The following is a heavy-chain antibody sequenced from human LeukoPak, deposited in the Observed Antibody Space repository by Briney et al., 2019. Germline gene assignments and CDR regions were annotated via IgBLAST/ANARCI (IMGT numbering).Heavy chain of an antibody. CDR2: IGSSET. J-gene: IGHJ3*02. V-gene: IGHV3-23*01. CDR3: AKDSFDHNGIYDAFDI. Sequence: GGSLRLSCAVSGFNFNTFAMSWVRQSPGKGLEWVSTIGSSETYYADSVKGRFTISRDNSKNRLYLQMNSVRADDTAVYYCAKDSFDHNGIYDAFDIWGQGTLVTVYS. D-gene: IGHD1-1*01. CDR1: GFNFNTFA.